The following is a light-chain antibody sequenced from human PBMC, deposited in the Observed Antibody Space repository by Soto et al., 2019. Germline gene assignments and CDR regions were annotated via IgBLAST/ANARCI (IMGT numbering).Light chain of an antibody. J-gene: IGKJ1*01. CDR1: QSVSIW. Sequence: EIQMAQSPSTLSDSEGDRVTISCRASQSVSIWLAWYQQKPGRAPKLLIYKSSILESGVPSRFSGSGSGTEFTLTISSLQPDDFAPYYCQQFNTSPWTLGQGTKVDIK. V-gene: IGKV1-5*03. CDR2: KSS. CDR3: QQFNTSPWT.